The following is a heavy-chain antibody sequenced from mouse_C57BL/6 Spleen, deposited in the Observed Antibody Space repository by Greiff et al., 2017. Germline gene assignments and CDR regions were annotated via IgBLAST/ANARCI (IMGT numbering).Heavy chain of an antibody. J-gene: IGHJ2*01. Sequence: EVQLVESGGGLVKPGGSLKLSCAASGFTFSSYAMSWVRQTPEKRLEWVATISDGGSYTYYPDNVKGRFTISRDNAKNNLYLQMSHLKSEDTAMYYCARVYYYGSSYRGTFDYWGQGTTLTVSS. V-gene: IGHV5-4*01. D-gene: IGHD1-1*01. CDR2: ISDGGSYT. CDR3: ARVYYYGSSYRGTFDY. CDR1: GFTFSSYA.